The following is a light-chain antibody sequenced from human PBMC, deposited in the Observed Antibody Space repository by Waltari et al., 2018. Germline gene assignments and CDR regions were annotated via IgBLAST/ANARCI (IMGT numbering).Light chain of an antibody. CDR1: QTISTY. Sequence: DIQMTQSPSSLSASVGDRVTIPCRASQTISTYLNWYQQKPGKAPKLLIYTASSLQSGVPSRFSGSRSGTDFTLTISSLQPEDFATYYCQQSYSTPPYTFGQGTKLEI. V-gene: IGKV1-39*01. CDR2: TAS. J-gene: IGKJ2*01. CDR3: QQSYSTPPYT.